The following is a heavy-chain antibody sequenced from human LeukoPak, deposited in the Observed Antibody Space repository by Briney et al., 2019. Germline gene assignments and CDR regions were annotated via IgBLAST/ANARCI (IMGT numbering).Heavy chain of an antibody. V-gene: IGHV4-59*01. D-gene: IGHD3-9*01. CDR2: ISGRGGT. CDR1: GGSISNYY. CDR3: ASSRPYYDILTGQSDDAFDI. Sequence: SETLSLTCIVSGGSISNYYWSWIRKSPGKGLEWIGHISGRGGTNYNPSLKSRVTISVDTSKNQFSLKLSSVTAADTALYYCASSRPYYDILTGQSDDAFDIWGQGTVVTISS. J-gene: IGHJ3*02.